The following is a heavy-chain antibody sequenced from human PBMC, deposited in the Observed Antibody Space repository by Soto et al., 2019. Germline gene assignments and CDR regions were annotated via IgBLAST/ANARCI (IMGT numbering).Heavy chain of an antibody. J-gene: IGHJ5*01. Sequence: SETLSLTCVVSDHSISSDFYWGWIREPPGKGLEWIGSIYHSGTTYYIPSLRSRLTISIDTSKNQFSLMLSSHTASHTALSPCVIVGRERHTCYSWFGSWG. CDR3: VIVGRERHTCYSWFGS. CDR1: DHSISSDFY. D-gene: IGHD2-2*02. CDR2: IYHSGTT. V-gene: IGHV4-38-2*01.